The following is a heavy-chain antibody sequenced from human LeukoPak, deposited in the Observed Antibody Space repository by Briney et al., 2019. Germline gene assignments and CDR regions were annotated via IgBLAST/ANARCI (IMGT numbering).Heavy chain of an antibody. Sequence: NPSETLSLTCTVSGGSISSSSYYWGWIRQPPGKGLEWIGSIYYSGSTYYNPSLKSRVTISVDTSKNQFSLKLSSVTAADTAVYYCARRPDYDFWSGYYTSEAFDIWGQGTMVTVSS. D-gene: IGHD3-3*01. CDR2: IYYSGST. CDR1: GGSISSSSYY. J-gene: IGHJ3*02. CDR3: ARRPDYDFWSGYYTSEAFDI. V-gene: IGHV4-39*01.